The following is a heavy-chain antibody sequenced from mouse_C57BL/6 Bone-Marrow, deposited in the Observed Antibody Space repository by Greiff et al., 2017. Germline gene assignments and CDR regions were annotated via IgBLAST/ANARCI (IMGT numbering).Heavy chain of an antibody. CDR1: GYAFTNYL. V-gene: IGHV1-54*01. CDR3: ARYGSSFAMDY. J-gene: IGHJ4*01. CDR2: INPGSGGT. D-gene: IGHD1-1*01. Sequence: QQSGAELVRPGTSVKVSCKASGYAFTNYLIEWVKQRPGQGLEWIGVINPGSGGTNYNEKFKGKATLTADKSSSTAYMQLSSLTSEDSAVYFCARYGSSFAMDYWGQGTSVTVSS.